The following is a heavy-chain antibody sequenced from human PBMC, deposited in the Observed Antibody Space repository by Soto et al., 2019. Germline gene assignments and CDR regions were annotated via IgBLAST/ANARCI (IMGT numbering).Heavy chain of an antibody. J-gene: IGHJ6*02. Sequence: PXGSLGLSCAAPGFTFSSYGMHGVRQAPGKGLEWVAVISYDGSNKYYADSVKGRFTISRDNSKNTLYLQMNSLRAEDTAVYYCAKRDIVVVPAAKLSGGGMDVWGQGTTVTVS. CDR1: GFTFSSYG. D-gene: IGHD2-2*01. CDR2: ISYDGSNK. CDR3: AKRDIVVVPAAKLSGGGMDV. V-gene: IGHV3-30*18.